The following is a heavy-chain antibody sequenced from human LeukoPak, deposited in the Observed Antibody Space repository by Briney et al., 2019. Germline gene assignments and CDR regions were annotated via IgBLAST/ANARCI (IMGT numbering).Heavy chain of an antibody. CDR2: IYYSGST. D-gene: IGHD2-21*02. J-gene: IGHJ4*02. Sequence: PWETLSLTCTVSGGSISSYYWSWIRQPPGKGLEWIGYIYYSGSTNYNPSLKSRVTISVDTSKNQFSLKLSSVTAADTAVYYCAREGAYCGGDCYWYYFDYWGQGTLVTISS. CDR3: AREGAYCGGDCYWYYFDY. CDR1: GGSISSYY. V-gene: IGHV4-59*01.